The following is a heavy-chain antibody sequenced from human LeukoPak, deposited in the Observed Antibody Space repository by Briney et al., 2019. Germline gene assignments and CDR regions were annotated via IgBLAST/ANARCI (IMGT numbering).Heavy chain of an antibody. CDR1: GYTFTTYY. CDR2: INPSAGNT. V-gene: IGHV1-46*01. CDR3: ARGVRVTIFGVVTEGSWFDP. J-gene: IGHJ5*02. D-gene: IGHD3-3*01. Sequence: ASVKVSCKASGYTFTTYYIHWVRQAPGQGLEWMGIINPSAGNTGYAQKFQGRVTMTRDTSTSTVYMELTSLRSEDTAVYYCARGVRVTIFGVVTEGSWFDPWGQGTLVTVSS.